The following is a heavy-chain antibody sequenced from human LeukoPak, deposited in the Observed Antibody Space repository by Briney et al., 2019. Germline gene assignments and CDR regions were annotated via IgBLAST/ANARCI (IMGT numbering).Heavy chain of an antibody. V-gene: IGHV3-53*01. Sequence: PGESLTLSCAASGFTLNSYAMSCVRQATGKGLEWVSFIYSGGSKYYADSLKGRFTFSRDHFKKTPSLKMNTLRVEDTPVYYCSREGRITIFGVDSNWFDPWGQGTLVTVSS. CDR3: SREGRITIFGVDSNWFDP. J-gene: IGHJ5*02. CDR1: GFTLNSYA. CDR2: IYSGGSK. D-gene: IGHD3-3*01.